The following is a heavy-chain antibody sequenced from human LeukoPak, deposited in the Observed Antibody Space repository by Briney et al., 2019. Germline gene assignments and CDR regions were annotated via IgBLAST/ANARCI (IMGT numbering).Heavy chain of an antibody. D-gene: IGHD1/OR15-1a*01. J-gene: IGHJ6*03. CDR1: GFTVVTNY. CDR3: ARVQTGGEHPEYYYMDV. V-gene: IGHV3-66*01. CDR2: IYSGGST. Sequence: GGSLRLSCAASGFTVVTNYINWVRQPPGKGLEWVSVIYSGGSTYYADSVKGRFTISRDNSKNTLYLQMNSLRAEDTAVYYCARVQTGGEHPEYYYMDVWGKGTTVTISS.